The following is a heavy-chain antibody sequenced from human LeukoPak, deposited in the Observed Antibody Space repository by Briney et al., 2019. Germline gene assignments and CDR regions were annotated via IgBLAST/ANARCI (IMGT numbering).Heavy chain of an antibody. V-gene: IGHV3-66*01. CDR1: GFTVSNNY. CDR2: IYSGGST. CDR3: AKDAKIIVVVPAATDY. Sequence: GGSLRLSCAASGFTVSNNYMSWVRQAPGKGLEWVSVIYSGGSTCYADSVKGRFTISRDNSKNTLYLQMNSLRAEDTAVYYCAKDAKIIVVVPAATDYWGQGTLVTVSS. D-gene: IGHD2-2*01. J-gene: IGHJ4*02.